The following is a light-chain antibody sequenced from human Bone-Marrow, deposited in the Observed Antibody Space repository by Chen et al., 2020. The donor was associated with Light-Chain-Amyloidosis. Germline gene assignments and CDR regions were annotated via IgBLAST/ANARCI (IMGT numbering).Light chain of an antibody. V-gene: IGLV2-14*01. J-gene: IGLJ1*01. Sequence: QSALTQPASVSGSPGQSITISCTGTSSDVGGDNHVSWYQQHPDKAPKLKIYEVTNRPSWVPNRCSGSKSDNTASLTISGLQTEDEAYYFCSSYTITNTLVFGSGTRVTVL. CDR2: EVT. CDR3: SSYTITNTLV. CDR1: SSDVGGDNH.